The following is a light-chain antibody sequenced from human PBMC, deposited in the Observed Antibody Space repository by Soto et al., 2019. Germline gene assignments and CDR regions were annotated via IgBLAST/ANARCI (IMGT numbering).Light chain of an antibody. Sequence: QSALTQPPSASGSPGQSVTISCTGTSSDVGAYNYVSWYQHHPGKAPKLMIYEVSDRPSGVPDRFSGFKSGNTASLTVSWLQAEDEADYFCSSYAGRNNLLFGGGTEL. J-gene: IGLJ2*01. CDR1: SSDVGAYNY. V-gene: IGLV2-8*01. CDR3: SSYAGRNNLL. CDR2: EVS.